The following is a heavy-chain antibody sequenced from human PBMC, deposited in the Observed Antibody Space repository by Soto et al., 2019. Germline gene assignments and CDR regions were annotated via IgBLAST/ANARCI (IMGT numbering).Heavy chain of an antibody. CDR1: GGSVNSPNYY. CDR2: IYNSATT. V-gene: IGHV4-39*01. D-gene: IGHD2-15*01. CDR3: GRVVIAATRHHDFDY. J-gene: IGHJ4*02. Sequence: PSETLSLTCTVSGGSVNSPNYYWGWIRQPPGKGLEWIGSIYNSATTYYNPSLRTRVTISADTSRNQFSLNLRSVTAADTAMYYCGRVVIAATRHHDFDYWGQGALVTVS.